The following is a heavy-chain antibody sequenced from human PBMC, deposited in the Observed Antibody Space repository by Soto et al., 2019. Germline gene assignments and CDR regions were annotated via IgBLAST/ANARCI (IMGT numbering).Heavy chain of an antibody. CDR3: ARVRASYSVGNNNNGMDV. CDR1: GGTLSNYA. J-gene: IGHJ6*02. D-gene: IGHD1-26*01. V-gene: IGHV1-69*01. CDR2: SLPIFNTA. Sequence: QVQLVQSGAEVKKPGSSVKVSCKASGGTLSNYAFTWVRQAPGQGIEWMGGSLPIFNTANYPQKFPGRVTITADESTSRAYMEVNSLRSEGTAVYDCARVRASYSVGNNNNGMDVWGQGSTVTGSS.